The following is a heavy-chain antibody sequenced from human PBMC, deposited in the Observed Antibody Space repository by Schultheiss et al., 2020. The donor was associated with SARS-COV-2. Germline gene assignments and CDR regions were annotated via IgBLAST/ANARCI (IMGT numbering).Heavy chain of an antibody. CDR2: IYPGDSDT. Sequence: GGSLRLSCKGSGYSFTTYWIGWVRQMPGKGLEWMGIIYPGDSDTRNSPLFQDQVTMSVDKSITTAYLQWNSLKASDTAMYYCARHFGSSSCIDYWGQGTLVTVSS. J-gene: IGHJ4*02. CDR1: GYSFTTYW. V-gene: IGHV5-51*01. CDR3: ARHFGSSSCIDY. D-gene: IGHD6-13*01.